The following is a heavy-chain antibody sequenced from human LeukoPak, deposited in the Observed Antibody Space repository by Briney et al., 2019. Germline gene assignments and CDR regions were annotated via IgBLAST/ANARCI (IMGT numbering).Heavy chain of an antibody. J-gene: IGHJ4*02. CDR1: GFTFSSHA. V-gene: IGHV3-23*01. Sequence: GGSLRLSCAASGFTFSSHAMSWVRQAPGQGLEWVSSISGSGSSTYYADSVKGRFTISRDNSKDTLYLQMNSLRAEDTALYYCVKGTITIFGVIKRFDYWGQGTLVTVSS. D-gene: IGHD3-3*01. CDR3: VKGTITIFGVIKRFDY. CDR2: ISGSGSST.